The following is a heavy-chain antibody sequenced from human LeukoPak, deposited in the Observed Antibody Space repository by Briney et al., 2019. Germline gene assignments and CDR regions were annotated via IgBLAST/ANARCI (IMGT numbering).Heavy chain of an antibody. J-gene: IGHJ4*02. D-gene: IGHD3-22*01. CDR1: GFTFSSYA. Sequence: GGSLRLSCAASGFTFSSYAMSWVRQAPGKGLEWVSAISGSDGSTYYADSVKGRFTIPRDNSKNTLYLQMNSLRAEDTAVYYCAKGRITMIVVAFFDYWGQGTLVTVSS. CDR2: ISGSDGST. CDR3: AKGRITMIVVAFFDY. V-gene: IGHV3-23*01.